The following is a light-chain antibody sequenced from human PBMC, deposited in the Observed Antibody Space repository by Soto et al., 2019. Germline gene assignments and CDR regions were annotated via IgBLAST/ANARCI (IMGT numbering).Light chain of an antibody. V-gene: IGKV3-11*01. CDR2: DAS. Sequence: EIVVTQSPATLSLSPWERAALSCRASQSVSSYLAWYQQKPGQAPRLLIYDASNRATGIPARFSGSGSGTDFTLTISSLEPEDFAVYYCQQRSNWPPTFGQGTKVDIK. CDR1: QSVSSY. CDR3: QQRSNWPPT. J-gene: IGKJ1*01.